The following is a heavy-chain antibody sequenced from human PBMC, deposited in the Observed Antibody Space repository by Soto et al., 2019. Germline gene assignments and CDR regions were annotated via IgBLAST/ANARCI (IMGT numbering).Heavy chain of an antibody. J-gene: IGHJ4*02. CDR2: ISFDGSNR. D-gene: IGHD2-8*01. Sequence: PGGSLRLSCAASDSSFSAYSLHWVRQAPGKGLEWVAIISFDGSNRDYADSVKGRFTISRDNSKNTLYLQMNSLRPEDTAVYYCARERAVYAAGYDYWGQGTLVTVSS. CDR3: ARERAVYAAGYDY. CDR1: DSSFSAYS. V-gene: IGHV3-30*01.